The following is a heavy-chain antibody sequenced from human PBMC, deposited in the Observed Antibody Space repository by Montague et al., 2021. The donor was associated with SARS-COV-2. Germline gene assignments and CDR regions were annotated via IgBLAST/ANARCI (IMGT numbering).Heavy chain of an antibody. J-gene: IGHJ5*02. Sequence: SETLSLTCTVSGGSISSSSYYWGWIRQPTGKGLVWNGCINYSGSNYYNPYLQSSVTISVDTSKNQFSLKLSSVTAADTAVYYCASCVKILAGYYSWFDPWGQGTLVTVSS. V-gene: IGHV4-39*01. CDR2: INYSGSN. CDR3: ASCVKILAGYYSWFDP. D-gene: IGHD3-3*01. CDR1: GGSISSSSYY.